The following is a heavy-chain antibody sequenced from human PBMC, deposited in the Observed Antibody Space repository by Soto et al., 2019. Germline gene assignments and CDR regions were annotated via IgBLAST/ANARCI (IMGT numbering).Heavy chain of an antibody. D-gene: IGHD1-26*01. CDR2: IIPIFGTA. CDR3: ARDQSGSYYDPHYYYFYGMGF. J-gene: IGHJ6*02. Sequence: QVQLVQSGAEVKKPGSSVKVSCKASGGTFSSYAISWVRQAPGQGLEWMGGIIPIFGTANYAQKVKGRVTITADDYTSTACMELSSLRSEDTAVYDCARDQSGSYYDPHYYYFYGMGFWGQGTTVTVSS. V-gene: IGHV1-69*12. CDR1: GGTFSSYA.